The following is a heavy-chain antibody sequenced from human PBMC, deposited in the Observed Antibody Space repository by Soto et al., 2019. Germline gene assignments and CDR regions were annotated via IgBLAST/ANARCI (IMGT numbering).Heavy chain of an antibody. J-gene: IGHJ4*02. Sequence: QVQPVESGGGVVQPGRSLRLSCAASGFTISSYAMHWVRQAPGKGLEWVAVISYDGSNKYYADSVKGRFTISRDNSKNTLYLQMNSLRAEDTAVYYCARDTAMVTALDYCGQGTLVTVSS. CDR1: GFTISSYA. CDR3: ARDTAMVTALDY. D-gene: IGHD5-18*01. V-gene: IGHV3-30-3*01. CDR2: ISYDGSNK.